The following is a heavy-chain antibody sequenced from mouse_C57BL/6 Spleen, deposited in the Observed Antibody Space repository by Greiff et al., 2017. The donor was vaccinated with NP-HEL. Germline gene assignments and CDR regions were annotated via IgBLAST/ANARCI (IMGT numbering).Heavy chain of an antibody. V-gene: IGHV1-42*01. CDR2: INPSTGGT. Sequence: EVQLQQSGPELVKPGASVKISCKASGYSFTGDYMNWVKQSPEKSLEWIGEINPSTGGTTYNQKFKAKATLTVDKSSSTAYMQLKSLTSEDSAVYYCARSEDYDVDYFDCWGQGTTLTVAT. CDR3: ARSEDYDVDYFDC. D-gene: IGHD2-4*01. J-gene: IGHJ2*01. CDR1: GYSFTGDY.